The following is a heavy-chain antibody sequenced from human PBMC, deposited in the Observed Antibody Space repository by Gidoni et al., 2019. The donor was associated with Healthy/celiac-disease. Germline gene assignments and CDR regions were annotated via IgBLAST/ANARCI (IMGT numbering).Heavy chain of an antibody. CDR3: ARGAGDSDYYYYGMDV. V-gene: IGHV3-11*05. CDR2: ISSSSSYT. D-gene: IGHD4-17*01. Sequence: QVQLVESGGGLVKPGGSLRLSCAASGFTFSDYYRSWIRQAPGKGLEWVSYISSSSSYTNYADSVKCRFTISRDNAKNSLYLQMNSLRAEDTAVYYCARGAGDSDYYYYGMDVWGQGTTVTVSS. J-gene: IGHJ6*02. CDR1: GFTFSDYY.